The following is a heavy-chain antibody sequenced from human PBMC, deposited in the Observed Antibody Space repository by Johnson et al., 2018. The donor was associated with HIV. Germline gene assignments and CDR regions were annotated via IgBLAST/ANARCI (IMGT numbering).Heavy chain of an antibody. CDR1: GFSFDDYA. CDR3: AKSLKIVVVISAFDI. D-gene: IGHD3-22*01. CDR2: ISWNTGSI. Sequence: VHLVESGGGLIQPGRSLRLSCAASGFSFDDYAMHWVRQAPGKGLEWVAGISWNTGSIGYADSVKGRFTISRDNAKNSLYLQMNSLRTEDTALYYCAKSLKIVVVISAFDIWGQGTMVTVSS. V-gene: IGHV3-9*01. J-gene: IGHJ3*02.